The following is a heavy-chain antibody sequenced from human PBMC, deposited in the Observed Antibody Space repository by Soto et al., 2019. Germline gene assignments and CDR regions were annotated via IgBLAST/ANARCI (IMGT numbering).Heavy chain of an antibody. J-gene: IGHJ4*02. D-gene: IGHD6-13*01. Sequence: EVQLVESGGGLVQPGGSLRLSCAASGFTFSSYEMNWVRQAPGKGLERVSYISSSGSTIYYADSVKGRFSISRENAKNSLYLQMNSLGAEDTAVYYCARRAAAGTLDYWGQGTLVTVSS. CDR3: ARRAAAGTLDY. CDR1: GFTFSSYE. V-gene: IGHV3-48*03. CDR2: ISSSGSTI.